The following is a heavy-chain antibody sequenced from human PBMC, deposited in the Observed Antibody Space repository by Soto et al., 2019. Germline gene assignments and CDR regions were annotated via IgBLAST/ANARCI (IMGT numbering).Heavy chain of an antibody. J-gene: IGHJ4*02. D-gene: IGHD4-17*01. CDR3: ARGWHGEIDY. V-gene: IGHV4-34*01. Sequence: SETLSLTCAVYGGSFSGYYWSWIRQPPGKGLEWIGEINHSGSTNYNPSLKSRVTISVDTSKNQFSLKLSSVTAADTAVYYCARGWHGEIDYWGQGTLVTVSS. CDR2: INHSGST. CDR1: GGSFSGYY.